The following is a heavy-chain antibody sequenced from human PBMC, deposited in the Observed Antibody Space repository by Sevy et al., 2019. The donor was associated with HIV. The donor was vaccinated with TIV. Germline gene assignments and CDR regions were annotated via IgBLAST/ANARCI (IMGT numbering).Heavy chain of an antibody. D-gene: IGHD2-2*01. CDR1: GGTFSSYA. CDR3: ARARGGVVPAAMSRSYYYYGMDV. CDR2: IIPIFGTA. J-gene: IGHJ6*02. V-gene: IGHV1-69*13. Sequence: ASVKVSCKASGGTFSSYAISWVRQAPGQGLEWMGGIIPIFGTANYAQKFQGRVTITADESTSTAYMELSSLRSEDTTVYYCARARGGVVPAAMSRSYYYYGMDVWGQGTTVTVSS.